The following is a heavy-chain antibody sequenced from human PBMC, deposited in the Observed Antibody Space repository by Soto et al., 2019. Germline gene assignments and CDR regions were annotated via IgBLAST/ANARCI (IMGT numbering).Heavy chain of an antibody. CDR2: ISSSSSTI. CDR1: GFTFSSYS. V-gene: IGHV3-48*02. D-gene: IGHD2-15*01. CDR3: ARALEYCSGGSCYPPGLYYYYGMDV. Sequence: GGSLRLSCAASGFTFSSYSMNWVRQAPGKGLEWVSYISSSSSTIYYADSVKGRFTISRDNAKNSLYLQMNSLRDEDTAVYYCARALEYCSGGSCYPPGLYYYYGMDVWGQGTTVTVSS. J-gene: IGHJ6*02.